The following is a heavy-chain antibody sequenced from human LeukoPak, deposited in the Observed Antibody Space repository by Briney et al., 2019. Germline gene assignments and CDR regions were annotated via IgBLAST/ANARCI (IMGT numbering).Heavy chain of an antibody. CDR3: ARERNSPDAFDI. V-gene: IGHV4-39*07. CDR1: GGSISSSSYY. Sequence: SETLSLTCTVSGGSISSSSYYWGWIRQPPGKGLEWIGSIYYSGSTYYNPSLKSRVTISVDTSKNQFSLKLSSVTAADTAVYYCARERNSPDAFDIWGQGTMVTVSS. J-gene: IGHJ3*02. D-gene: IGHD2/OR15-2a*01. CDR2: IYYSGST.